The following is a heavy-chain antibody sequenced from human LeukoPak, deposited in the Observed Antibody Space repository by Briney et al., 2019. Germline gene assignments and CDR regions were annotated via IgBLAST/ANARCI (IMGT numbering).Heavy chain of an antibody. CDR1: GLTFSDYF. CDR3: ASFSVG. Sequence: GGSLRLSCGASGLTFSDYFMTWIRQAPGKGLEWVSYITSSSSYTNYADSVKGRFTISRDNAKNSLFLQMNSLRAEDTAVYYCASFSVGWGQGTLVTVSS. J-gene: IGHJ4*02. CDR2: ITSSSSYT. V-gene: IGHV3-11*03. D-gene: IGHD2-15*01.